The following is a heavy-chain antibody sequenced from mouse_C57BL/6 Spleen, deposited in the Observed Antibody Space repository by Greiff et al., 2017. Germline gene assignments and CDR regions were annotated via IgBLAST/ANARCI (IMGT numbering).Heavy chain of an antibody. CDR2: IYPGIGST. J-gene: IGHJ2*01. Sequence: VQLQQSGAELVKPGASVKLSCKASGYTFTSYWINWVKQRPGQGLEWIGDIYPGIGSTNYNEKFKSKATLTVDTSSSTAYMQLSSLTSEDSAVYDCAVSGGYWGQGATLTVSS. CDR1: GYTFTSYW. D-gene: IGHD6-2*01. CDR3: AVSGGY. V-gene: IGHV1-55*01.